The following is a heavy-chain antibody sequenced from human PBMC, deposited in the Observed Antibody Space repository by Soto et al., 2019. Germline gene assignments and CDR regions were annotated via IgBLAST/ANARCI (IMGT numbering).Heavy chain of an antibody. CDR2: IYHSGGT. CDR3: ARDYDSSGYFYGVLGY. Sequence: QLQLQESGSGLVKPSQTLSLTCAVSGGSISSGGYSWSWIRQPPGKGLEWIGYIYHSGGTYYNPSLKSRVTISLDRSNTQFSLKLSSVTAADTAVYYCARDYDSSGYFYGVLGYWGQGTLVTVSS. V-gene: IGHV4-30-2*01. CDR1: GGSISSGGYS. D-gene: IGHD3-22*01. J-gene: IGHJ4*02.